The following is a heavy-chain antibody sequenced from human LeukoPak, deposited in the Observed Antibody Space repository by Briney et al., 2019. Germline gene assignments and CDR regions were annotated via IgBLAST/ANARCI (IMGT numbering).Heavy chain of an antibody. Sequence: EPSETLSLTCTVSGGSISSYYWSWIRQPPGKGLEWIGYIYYSGSTNYNPSLKSRVTISVDTSKNQFSLKLSSVTAADTAVYYCARGQRSCSGGSCYGPYFDYWGQGTLVTVSS. CDR2: IYYSGST. CDR1: GGSISSYY. V-gene: IGHV4-59*12. CDR3: ARGQRSCSGGSCYGPYFDY. D-gene: IGHD2-15*01. J-gene: IGHJ4*02.